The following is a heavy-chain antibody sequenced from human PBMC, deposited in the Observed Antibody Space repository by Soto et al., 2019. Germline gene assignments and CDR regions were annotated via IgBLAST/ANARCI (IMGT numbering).Heavy chain of an antibody. D-gene: IGHD2-2*01. CDR1: RYTLTSCY. CDR3: ARDRHSTSYYFDY. J-gene: IGHJ4*02. Sequence: ASGGVTCQASRYTLTSCYMHSVRQAPEQGLEWMGIINPSGGSTSYEKKFQGRVTMTRDTSTSTVYMELSSLRSEDTAVYYCARDRHSTSYYFDYWGQGTLVTVSS. V-gene: IGHV1-46*03. CDR2: INPSGGST.